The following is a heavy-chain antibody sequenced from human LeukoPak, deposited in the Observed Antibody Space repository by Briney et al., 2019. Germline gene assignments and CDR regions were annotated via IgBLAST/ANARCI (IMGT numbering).Heavy chain of an antibody. Sequence: GGSLRLSCAASGFTFSSYSMNWVRQAPGKGLEWVSSISSSSSYIYYADSVKGRFTISRDNAKNSLYLQMNSLRAEDTAVYYCARDRDEGGYSDYWGQGTLVTVSS. V-gene: IGHV3-21*01. CDR1: GFTFSSYS. CDR3: ARDRDEGGYSDY. D-gene: IGHD3-10*01. J-gene: IGHJ4*02. CDR2: ISSSSSYI.